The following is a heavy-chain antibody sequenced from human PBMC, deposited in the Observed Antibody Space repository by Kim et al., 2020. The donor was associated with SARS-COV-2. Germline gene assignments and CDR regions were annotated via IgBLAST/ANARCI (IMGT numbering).Heavy chain of an antibody. V-gene: IGHV3-30*18. Sequence: GGSLRLSCAASGFTFSSYGMHWVRQAPGKGLEWVAVISYDGSNKYYADSVKGRFTISRDNSKNTLYLQMNSLRAEDTAVYYCAKAWGYCSSTSCYIGSAFDIWGQGTMVTVSS. CDR3: AKAWGYCSSTSCYIGSAFDI. D-gene: IGHD2-2*02. CDR1: GFTFSSYG. J-gene: IGHJ3*02. CDR2: ISYDGSNK.